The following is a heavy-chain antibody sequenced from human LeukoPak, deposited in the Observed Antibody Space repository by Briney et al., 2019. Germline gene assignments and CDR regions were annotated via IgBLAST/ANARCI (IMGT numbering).Heavy chain of an antibody. CDR3: ASLEAYYYGMDV. Sequence: GGSLRLSCAASGFTFNNFWMHWVRQAPGKGLVWVSRINSDGHITTYADSVKGRFTISRDNAKNTLYLQMNRLRAEDTAVYYCASLEAYYYGMDVWGQGTTVTVSS. CDR1: GFTFNNFW. V-gene: IGHV3-74*01. CDR2: INSDGHIT. J-gene: IGHJ6*02.